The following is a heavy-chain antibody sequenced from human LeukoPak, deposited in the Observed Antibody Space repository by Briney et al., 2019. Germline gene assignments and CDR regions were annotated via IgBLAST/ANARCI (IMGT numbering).Heavy chain of an antibody. V-gene: IGHV1-2*04. Sequence: ASVKVSCKASGYTFTGYYMHWVRQAPGQGLEWMGWINPNSGGTNYAQKFQGWVTMTRDTSISTAYMELSRLRSDDTAVYYCARAGTRVVPAAIYYWGQGTLVTVSS. CDR1: GYTFTGYY. CDR3: ARAGTRVVPAAIYY. D-gene: IGHD2-2*01. CDR2: INPNSGGT. J-gene: IGHJ4*02.